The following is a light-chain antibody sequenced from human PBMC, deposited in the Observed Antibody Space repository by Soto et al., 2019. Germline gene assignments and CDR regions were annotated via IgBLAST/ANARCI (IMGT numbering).Light chain of an antibody. V-gene: IGKV1-39*01. CDR3: QQSYSSPFT. Sequence: DIQMTQSPSSLSASVGDRVTITCRASQSISSYLNWYQQKPGKAPKLLIYDASSLQSGVPSRFSGSGSGTEFTLTISSLQPEDFATYYCQQSYSSPFTFGGGTKVEIK. CDR2: DAS. CDR1: QSISSY. J-gene: IGKJ4*02.